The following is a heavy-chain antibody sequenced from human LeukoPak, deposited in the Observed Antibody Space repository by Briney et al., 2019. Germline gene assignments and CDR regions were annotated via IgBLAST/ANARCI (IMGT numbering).Heavy chain of an antibody. D-gene: IGHD1-1*01. CDR1: GYTFTSYG. Sequence: ASVKVSCKXSGYTFTSYGISWVRQAPRQGLEWMGWISAYNGNANYAQKVQGRVTMTTDTSTSTAYMELRSLRSDDTAVYYCARDPRSRQPSYDAFDIWGQGTMVTVSS. J-gene: IGHJ3*02. V-gene: IGHV1-18*01. CDR2: ISAYNGNA. CDR3: ARDPRSRQPSYDAFDI.